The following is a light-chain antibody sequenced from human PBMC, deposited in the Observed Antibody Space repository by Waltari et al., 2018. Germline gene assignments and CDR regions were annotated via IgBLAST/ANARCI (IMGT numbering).Light chain of an antibody. CDR2: DAS. CDR1: QSVSSN. Sequence: EIVLTQSPATLSLSPGERATLSCRASQSVSSNLGWYQQKPGLAPRLLIFDASNRATGIPARFSGSGSGTDFTRTISSLEPEDFAVYYCQQRGSWPRTFGQGTKLEIK. V-gene: IGKV3-11*01. CDR3: QQRGSWPRT. J-gene: IGKJ2*01.